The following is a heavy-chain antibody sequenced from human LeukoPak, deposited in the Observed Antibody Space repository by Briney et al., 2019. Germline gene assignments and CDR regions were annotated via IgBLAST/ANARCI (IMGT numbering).Heavy chain of an antibody. J-gene: IGHJ6*02. D-gene: IGHD1-26*01. Sequence: PSETLSLTCTVSGGSISSSTYYWGWIRQPPGKGLEWIGSMYYSGSTYYNPSLKSRVTISVDTSKDQFSLNLRSVTAADTAVYYCARALARGVGPLGPNYYGMDVWGQGTTVTVSS. CDR2: MYYSGST. CDR3: ARALARGVGPLGPNYYGMDV. V-gene: IGHV4-39*01. CDR1: GGSISSSTYY.